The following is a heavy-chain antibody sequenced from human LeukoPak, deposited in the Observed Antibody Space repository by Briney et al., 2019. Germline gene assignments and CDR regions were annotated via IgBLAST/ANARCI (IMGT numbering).Heavy chain of an antibody. Sequence: ASETLSLTCTVSGASIRTYFWSWLRQPPGKGLEWIGYVHYTGSTNYSPSLKSRVTMSVDTSKNQFSLKLNSVTAADTALYYCARGQRSYFRAVDDWGRGTLVTVSS. CDR2: VHYTGST. CDR3: ARGQRSYFRAVDD. J-gene: IGHJ4*02. V-gene: IGHV4-59*01. CDR1: GASIRTYF. D-gene: IGHD1-26*01.